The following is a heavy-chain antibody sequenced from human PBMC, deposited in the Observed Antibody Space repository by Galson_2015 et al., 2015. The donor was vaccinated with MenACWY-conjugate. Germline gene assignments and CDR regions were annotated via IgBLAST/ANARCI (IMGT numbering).Heavy chain of an antibody. D-gene: IGHD3-9*01. V-gene: IGHV3-7*03. CDR3: ARNNYFDTHDS. J-gene: IGHJ4*02. Sequence: SLRLSCAASGFTFSSYWMSWVRQAPGKGLERVATIKEDGSEKYYADSVKGRFTISRDNAKNSLYLQVNSLRAEDTAVFYCARNNYFDTHDSWGQGTLVTVSS. CDR1: GFTFSSYW. CDR2: IKEDGSEK.